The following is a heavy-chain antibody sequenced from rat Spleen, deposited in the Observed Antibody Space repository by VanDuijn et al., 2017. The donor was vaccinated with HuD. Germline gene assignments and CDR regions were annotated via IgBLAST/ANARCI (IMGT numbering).Heavy chain of an antibody. Sequence: EVQVVESGGGIVQPGRSMKLSCAASGFTFSKYDMVWVRQAPTKCLKWVASISYDGSTPYYRDSVKGRFTISRDNAKSTLYLQMDSLRSEDTATYYCTRGYYFDYWGQGVMVTVSS. V-gene: IGHV5-7*01. CDR1: GFTFSKYD. CDR3: TRGYYFDY. D-gene: IGHD1-12*01. CDR2: ISYDGSTP. J-gene: IGHJ2*01.